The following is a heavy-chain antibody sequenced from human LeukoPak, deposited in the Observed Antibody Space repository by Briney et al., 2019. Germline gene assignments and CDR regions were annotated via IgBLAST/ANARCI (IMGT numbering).Heavy chain of an antibody. CDR2: IYYGGST. J-gene: IGHJ4*02. D-gene: IGHD3-3*01. Sequence: SETLSLTCTVSGGSISSHHWSWIRQPPGKGLEWIGYIYYGGSTTYNPSLESRVTISVDSSKSQFSLSLTSVTAADTAVYYCARGRPITLFGVVDYWGQGTLVTVSS. V-gene: IGHV4-59*11. CDR3: ARGRPITLFGVVDY. CDR1: GGSISSHH.